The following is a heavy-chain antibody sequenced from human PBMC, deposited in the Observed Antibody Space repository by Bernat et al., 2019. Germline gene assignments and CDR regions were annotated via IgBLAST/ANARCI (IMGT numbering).Heavy chain of an antibody. CDR3: ARGEGYCSGGSCYDAFDI. CDR1: GGSISSGDYY. Sequence: QVQPQESDPGLVKPSQTLSLTCTVSGGSISSGDYYWSWIRQPPGKGLEWIGYIYYSGSTYYNPSLKSRVTISVDTSKNQFSLKLSSVTAADTAVYYCARGEGYCSGGSCYDAFDIWGQGTMVTVSS. V-gene: IGHV4-30-4*01. J-gene: IGHJ3*02. CDR2: IYYSGST. D-gene: IGHD2-15*01.